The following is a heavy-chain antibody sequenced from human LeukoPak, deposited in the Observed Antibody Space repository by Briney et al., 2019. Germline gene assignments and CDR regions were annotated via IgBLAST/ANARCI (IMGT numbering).Heavy chain of an antibody. D-gene: IGHD6-6*01. CDR1: GFTFSDSY. CDR2: ISGSGHDI. J-gene: IGHJ5*01. CDR3: TRDPRHFDS. V-gene: IGHV3-11*04. Sequence: GGTLRLSCAASGFTFSDSYMTWVRQAPGKGVEWVAYISGSGHDINYSDSVKGRFTISRDNAKNSLYLQMSSLRVEDTAVYYCTRDPRHFDSCGQGTLVTVSS.